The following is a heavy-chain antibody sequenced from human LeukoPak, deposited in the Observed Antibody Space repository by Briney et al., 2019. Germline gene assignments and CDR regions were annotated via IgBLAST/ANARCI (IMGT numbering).Heavy chain of an antibody. J-gene: IGHJ6*02. Sequence: ASVKVSCKASGYTFTSYDINWVRQATGQGLEWMGIINPSGGSTTYAQKFQGRVTMTRDTSTNTVYMELSSLRSEDTAVYYCARGPSPYGMDVWGQGTTVTVSS. D-gene: IGHD2-2*01. CDR1: GYTFTSYD. V-gene: IGHV1-46*01. CDR3: ARGPSPYGMDV. CDR2: INPSGGST.